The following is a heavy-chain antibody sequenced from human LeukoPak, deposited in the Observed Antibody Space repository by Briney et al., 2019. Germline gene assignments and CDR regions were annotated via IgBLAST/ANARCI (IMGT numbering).Heavy chain of an antibody. Sequence: SETLSLTCTVSGYSISSGYYWGWIRQPPGKGLEWIGSIYHSGSTYYNPSLKSRVTISVDTSKNQFSLKLSSVTAADTAVYYCARAGQLVDSSGYYVLYYYYYMDVWGKGTTVTVSS. D-gene: IGHD3-22*01. V-gene: IGHV4-38-2*02. CDR1: GYSISSGYY. CDR3: ARAGQLVDSSGYYVLYYYYYMDV. CDR2: IYHSGST. J-gene: IGHJ6*03.